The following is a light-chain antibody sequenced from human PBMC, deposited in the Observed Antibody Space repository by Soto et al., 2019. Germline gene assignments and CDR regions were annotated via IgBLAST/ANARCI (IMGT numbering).Light chain of an antibody. CDR1: QSISSW. Sequence: DIQMTQSPSTLSASVGDRVTITGRASQSISSWLAWYQQKPGEAPKILIYKASSLETGVPSRFSGSGSGTEFTLTISSLEPDDFSTYYCQQYDYYPYTVGQGTKLEIK. V-gene: IGKV1-5*03. J-gene: IGKJ2*01. CDR3: QQYDYYPYT. CDR2: KAS.